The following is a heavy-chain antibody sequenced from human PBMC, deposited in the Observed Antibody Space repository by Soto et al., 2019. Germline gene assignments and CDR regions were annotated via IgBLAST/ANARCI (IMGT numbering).Heavy chain of an antibody. V-gene: IGHV1-69*19. CDR3: SFGDRSSWIGKH. CDR1: GGTFSSHA. CDR2: IIPIFETA. J-gene: IGHJ1*01. D-gene: IGHD6-6*01. Sequence: QVHLVQAGAEVTKAGSSVKASCKASGGTFSSHAFSWVRQAPGQGLEWVGGIIPIFETANYAQEFQGRVTISADEQTNTVIMDLNNLRSDDTAMYLCSFGDRSSWIGKHWVPGTQVTVS.